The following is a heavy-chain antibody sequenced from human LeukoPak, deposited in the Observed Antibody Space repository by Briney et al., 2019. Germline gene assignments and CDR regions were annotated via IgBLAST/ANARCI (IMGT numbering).Heavy chain of an antibody. CDR3: SRQGRSGYYNWFDP. Sequence: SETLSLTCAVYGGSFSGYYWSWIRQPPGKGLEWIGEINHSGSTNYNPSLKSRVTISVDTSKNQFSLKLSSVTAADTAVYCCSRQGRSGYYNWFDPWGQGTLVTVSS. D-gene: IGHD3-22*01. CDR1: GGSFSGYY. J-gene: IGHJ5*02. V-gene: IGHV4-34*01. CDR2: INHSGST.